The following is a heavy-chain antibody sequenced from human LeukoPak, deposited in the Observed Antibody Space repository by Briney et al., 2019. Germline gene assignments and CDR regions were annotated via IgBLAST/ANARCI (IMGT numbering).Heavy chain of an antibody. Sequence: SETLSLTCTVSGGSISSGGYYWDWIRQPPGKGLEWIGSIYYSGSTYYNPSLKSRVTISVDTSKNQFSLKLSSVTAADTAVYYCARRSYYNRFDYWGQGTLVTVSS. J-gene: IGHJ4*02. V-gene: IGHV4-39*01. CDR1: GGSISSGGYY. CDR2: IYYSGST. D-gene: IGHD3-10*01. CDR3: ARRSYYNRFDY.